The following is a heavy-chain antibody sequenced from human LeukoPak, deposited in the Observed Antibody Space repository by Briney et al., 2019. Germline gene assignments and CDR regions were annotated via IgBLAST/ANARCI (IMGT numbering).Heavy chain of an antibody. Sequence: SVKVSCKASGITVNRYAINWVRQAPGQGLEWMGRIIPFLGATNYAQKFQGRVTITADKSTSTGYMELSSLRSEDTAVYYCARDELGLVLTTILAAFDIWGQGTMVTVSS. CDR1: GITVNRYA. D-gene: IGHD2-21*02. CDR2: IIPFLGAT. V-gene: IGHV1-69*04. CDR3: ARDELGLVLTTILAAFDI. J-gene: IGHJ3*02.